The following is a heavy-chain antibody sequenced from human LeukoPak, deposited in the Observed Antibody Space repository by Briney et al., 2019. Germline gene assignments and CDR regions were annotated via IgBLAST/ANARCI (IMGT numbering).Heavy chain of an antibody. Sequence: PGGSLRLSCAASGFTFSSYAMSWVRQAPGKGLEWVSAVSGSGGSTYYAGSVKGRFTISRDNSKNTLYLQMNSLRAEDTAVYYCAKGPGARWGTFGFDYWGQGTLVTVSS. J-gene: IGHJ4*02. D-gene: IGHD3-3*01. CDR1: GFTFSSYA. CDR3: AKGPGARWGTFGFDY. V-gene: IGHV3-23*01. CDR2: VSGSGGST.